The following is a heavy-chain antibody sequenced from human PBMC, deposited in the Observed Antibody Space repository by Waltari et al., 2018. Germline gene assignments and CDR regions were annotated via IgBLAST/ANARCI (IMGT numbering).Heavy chain of an antibody. CDR2: INPKSGGT. J-gene: IGHJ5*02. CDR3: ARDGGYYGSGSYRLWWFDP. V-gene: IGHV1-2*02. CDR1: GYAFTEYY. Sequence: QVQLVQSGAEVKKPGASVKVSCKTSGYAFTEYYLHWVRQAPRDGLEWMGWINPKSGGTNYAQKFHGRVTMTRETSITTAYMELSRLRSDDTALYYCARDGGYYGSGSYRLWWFDPWGQGTVVTVSS. D-gene: IGHD3-10*01.